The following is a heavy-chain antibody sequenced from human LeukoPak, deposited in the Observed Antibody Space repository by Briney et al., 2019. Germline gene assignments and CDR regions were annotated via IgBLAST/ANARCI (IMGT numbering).Heavy chain of an antibody. CDR3: GVYGGDWRFDF. CDR1: NGFDSYY. CDR2: ITYRGSG. J-gene: IGHJ4*02. Sequence: PSETLSLTCAVYNGFDSYYMTIVRQAPGKGLEWVGEITYRGSGNYNPSLKGRANISINVSQRQFSLSLRSVTAADTATYYCGVYGGDWRFDFWGQGTPITVSS. D-gene: IGHD2-21*02. V-gene: IGHV4-34*01.